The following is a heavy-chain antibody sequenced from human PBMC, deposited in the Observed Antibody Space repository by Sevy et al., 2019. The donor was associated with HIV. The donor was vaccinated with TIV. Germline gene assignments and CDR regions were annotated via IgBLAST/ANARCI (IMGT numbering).Heavy chain of an antibody. D-gene: IGHD6-19*01. Sequence: SQTLSLTCAISGDSVSSNSAAWNWIRQSPSRGLEWLGRTYYRSKWYNDYAVSVKSRITINPYTSKNQFSLQLNSVTPEDTARYYCARGGYSSGWSTVYYYYGMDVWGQGTTVTVSS. CDR3: ARGGYSSGWSTVYYYYGMDV. V-gene: IGHV6-1*01. CDR1: GDSVSSNSAA. CDR2: TYYRSKWYN. J-gene: IGHJ6*02.